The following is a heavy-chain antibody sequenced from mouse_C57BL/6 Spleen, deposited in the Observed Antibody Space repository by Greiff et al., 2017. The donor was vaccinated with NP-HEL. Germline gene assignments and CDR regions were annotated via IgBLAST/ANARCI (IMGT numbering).Heavy chain of an antibody. D-gene: IGHD3-1*01. J-gene: IGHJ3*01. CDR1: GFTFSSYA. CDR3: ARDIGDAFAY. Sequence: EVKLMESGGGLVKPGGSLKLSCAASGFTFSSYAMSWVRQTPEKRLEWVATISDGGSYTYYPDNVKGRFTISRDNAKNNLYLQMSHLKSEDTAMYYCARDIGDAFAYWGQGTLVTVSA. CDR2: ISDGGSYT. V-gene: IGHV5-4*01.